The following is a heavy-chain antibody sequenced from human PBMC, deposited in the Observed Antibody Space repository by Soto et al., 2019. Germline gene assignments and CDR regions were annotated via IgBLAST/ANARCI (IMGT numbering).Heavy chain of an antibody. CDR2: ISSSSSYI. D-gene: IGHD2-15*01. CDR3: ARAGCSGGSCYHNQVSYYYYYYMDV. Sequence: GGSLRLSCAASGFTFSSYSMNWVRQAPGKGLEWVSSISSSSSYIYYADSVKGRFTISRDNAKNSLYLQMNSLRAEDTAVYYCARAGCSGGSCYHNQVSYYYYYYMDVWGKGTTVTVSS. V-gene: IGHV3-21*01. J-gene: IGHJ6*03. CDR1: GFTFSSYS.